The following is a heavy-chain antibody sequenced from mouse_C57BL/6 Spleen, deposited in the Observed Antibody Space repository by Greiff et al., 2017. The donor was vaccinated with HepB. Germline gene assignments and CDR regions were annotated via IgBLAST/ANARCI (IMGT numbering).Heavy chain of an antibody. D-gene: IGHD2-3*01. CDR3: ARGGMVRQMFAY. CDR2: IYPRDGST. V-gene: IGHV1-78*01. CDR1: GYTFTDHT. J-gene: IGHJ3*01. Sequence: VQLQQSDAELVKPGASVKISCKVSGYTFTDHTIHWMKQRPEQGLEWIGYIYPRDGSTKYNEKFKGKATLTVDKSSSTAYMLLSSLTSEDSAVYFCARGGMVRQMFAYWGQGTLVTVSA.